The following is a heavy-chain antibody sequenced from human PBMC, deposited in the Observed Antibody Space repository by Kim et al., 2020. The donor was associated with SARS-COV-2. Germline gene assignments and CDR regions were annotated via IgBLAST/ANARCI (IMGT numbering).Heavy chain of an antibody. V-gene: IGHV3-7*03. CDR3: ARVGQDYYYGMDV. J-gene: IGHJ6*02. D-gene: IGHD2-15*01. CDR1: GFTFSRYW. CDR2: IKQDGSEK. Sequence: GGSLRLSCAASGFTFSRYWMSCVRQAPGKGLEWVANIKQDGSEKYYVDSVRGRFTISRDNAKNSVYLQMNSLRAEDTAVYYCARVGQDYYYGMDVWGQGTTVTVSS.